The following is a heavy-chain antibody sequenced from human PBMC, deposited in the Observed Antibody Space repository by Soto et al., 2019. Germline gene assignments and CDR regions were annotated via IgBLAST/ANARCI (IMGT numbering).Heavy chain of an antibody. Sequence: PSETLSLTCTVSGGSISNPIYYWAWIRQPPGKGLEWIGSIFYNGNSYYNPSLKSRVTMSVDTSQNQFSLKLSSVTAADTAVYYCARHRALVRVDYWGQGTLVTVSS. CDR3: ARHRALVRVDY. D-gene: IGHD3-10*01. CDR1: GGSISNPIYY. CDR2: IFYNGNS. J-gene: IGHJ4*02. V-gene: IGHV4-39*01.